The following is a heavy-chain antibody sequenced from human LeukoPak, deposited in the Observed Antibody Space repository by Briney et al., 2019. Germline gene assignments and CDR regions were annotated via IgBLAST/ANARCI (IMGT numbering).Heavy chain of an antibody. CDR1: GFTFSDYD. J-gene: IGHJ4*02. V-gene: IGHV3-13*01. CDR3: ARVAKERVGGVYYFGY. CDR2: IGTAGDT. Sequence: PGGSLRLPCAASGFTFSDYDVHWVRQATGKGLEWVSAIGTAGDTYYTGSVKGRFTISRENAKNSLYLQMNSLRAGDTAVYYCARVAKERVGGVYYFGYWGQGTLVTVSS. D-gene: IGHD1-1*01.